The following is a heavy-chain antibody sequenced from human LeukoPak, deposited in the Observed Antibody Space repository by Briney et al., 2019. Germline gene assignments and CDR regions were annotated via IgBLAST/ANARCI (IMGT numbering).Heavy chain of an antibody. CDR2: ISSDGSNA. CDR1: GFTFSSYG. D-gene: IGHD3-10*01. J-gene: IGHJ4*02. CDR3: AKDLSGRKGPFDY. V-gene: IGHV3-30*18. Sequence: GRSLRLSCAASGFTFSSYGMHWVRRAPGKGLEWGAVISSDGSNAYYADSVKGRFTMSRDNSKNTLFVQMNSLRAEDTAVYYCAKDLSGRKGPFDYWGQGTLVTVSS.